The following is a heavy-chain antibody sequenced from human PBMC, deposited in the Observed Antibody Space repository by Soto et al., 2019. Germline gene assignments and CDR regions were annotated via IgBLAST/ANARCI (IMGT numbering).Heavy chain of an antibody. D-gene: IGHD1-20*01. Sequence: ASVKVSCKVSGGAFTNYSLNWVRHAPGQGLEWLGGIIPLHNTSNYSLKLLGRGSVTADISSNTVYMHLSGLTSDDTATYYCAIWSNWNPLYYRGMDVWGQGTTVTVSS. J-gene: IGHJ6*02. CDR1: GGAFTNYS. CDR3: AIWSNWNPLYYRGMDV. CDR2: IIPLHNTS. V-gene: IGHV1-69*08.